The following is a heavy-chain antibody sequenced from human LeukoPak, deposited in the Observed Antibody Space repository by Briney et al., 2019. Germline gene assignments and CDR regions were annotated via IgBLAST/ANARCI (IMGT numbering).Heavy chain of an antibody. Sequence: GGSLRLSCAASGFSFSSYAMTWARQAPVKGLEWVSAISGDGTRTYYADSVKGRFTISRDNSKNTLYLEMSSLRVEDTAIYYCAKWAEGAMEYFDYWGQGTLVTVSS. CDR3: AKWAEGAMEYFDY. J-gene: IGHJ4*02. CDR2: ISGDGTRT. V-gene: IGHV3-23*01. CDR1: GFSFSSYA. D-gene: IGHD3-16*01.